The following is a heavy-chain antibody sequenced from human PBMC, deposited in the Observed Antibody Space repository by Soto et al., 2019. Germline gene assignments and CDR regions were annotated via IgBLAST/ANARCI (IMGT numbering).Heavy chain of an antibody. CDR2: ISGSGSST. V-gene: IGHV3-23*01. D-gene: IGHD3-9*01. J-gene: IGHJ6*02. CDR3: ARDPELRYFDWLFPYYYYYGMDV. Sequence: PGGSLRLSCAASGFTFSSYAMSWVRQAPGKGLEWVSAISGSGSSTYYADSVKGRFTISRDNSKNTLYLQMNSLRAEDTAVYYCARDPELRYFDWLFPYYYYYGMDVWGQGTTVTVSS. CDR1: GFTFSSYA.